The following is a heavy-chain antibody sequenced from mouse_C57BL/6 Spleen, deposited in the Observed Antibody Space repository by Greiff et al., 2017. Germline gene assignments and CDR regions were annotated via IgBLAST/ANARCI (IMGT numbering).Heavy chain of an antibody. CDR2: TDPETGGT. Sequence: VQLQQSGAELVRPGASVTLSCKASGYTFTDYEMHWVKQTPVHGLEWIGATDPETGGTAYNQKFKGKAILTADKSSSTAYMELRSLTSEDPAVYYCTTSTTVVATGGYWGQGTSLTVAS. V-gene: IGHV1-15*01. CDR1: GYTFTDYE. D-gene: IGHD1-1*01. CDR3: TTSTTVVATGGY. J-gene: IGHJ2*02.